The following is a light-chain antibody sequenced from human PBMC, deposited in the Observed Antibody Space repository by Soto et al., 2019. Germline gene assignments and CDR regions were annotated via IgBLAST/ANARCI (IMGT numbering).Light chain of an antibody. Sequence: QSALTQPPSASGSPGQSVTISCTGTSSDIGGYNYVSWYQQHPGKAPKLMIYEVSKRPSGFPDRFSGSKSGNTASLNVSGLQAEDEADYYCSSYAGSNTYVFGTGTKVTVL. CDR1: SSDIGGYNY. CDR3: SSYAGSNTYV. CDR2: EVS. J-gene: IGLJ1*01. V-gene: IGLV2-8*01.